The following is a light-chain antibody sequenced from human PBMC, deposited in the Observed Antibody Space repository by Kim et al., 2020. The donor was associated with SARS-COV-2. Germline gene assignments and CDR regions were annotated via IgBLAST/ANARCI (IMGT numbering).Light chain of an antibody. CDR2: KNG. Sequence: SYELTQPPSVSVSPGQTARITCSGDALPYQFAYWYQQKPCQAPVLVMYKNGERSSGIPERFSGSSSGTTVTLTISGVQVEDEADYYCQSTDRSGTYMIFG. CDR3: QSTDRSGTYMI. V-gene: IGLV3-25*03. J-gene: IGLJ2*01. CDR1: ALPYQF.